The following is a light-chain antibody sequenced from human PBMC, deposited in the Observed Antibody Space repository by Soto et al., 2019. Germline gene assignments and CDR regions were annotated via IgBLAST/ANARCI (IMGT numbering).Light chain of an antibody. Sequence: QSVLTQPASVSGSPEQSITISCTGTSSDVGTYNLVSWYQQHPGRAPKVMIYEATKRPSGVSNRFSGSKSVNTASLTISGLQAEDEADYYCCAYAGSGTVVFGGGTKLTVL. CDR2: EAT. CDR3: CAYAGSGTVV. V-gene: IGLV2-23*01. J-gene: IGLJ3*02. CDR1: SSDVGTYNL.